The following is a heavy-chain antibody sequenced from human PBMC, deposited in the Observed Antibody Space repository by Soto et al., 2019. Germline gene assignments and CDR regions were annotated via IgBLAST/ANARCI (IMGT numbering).Heavy chain of an antibody. V-gene: IGHV3-30-3*01. CDR3: ARAGRQWLAKYYFDF. D-gene: IGHD6-19*01. J-gene: IGHJ4*02. CDR1: GFTFSAYA. CDR2: MSYDGSTK. Sequence: QLQLVESGGGVVQPGGSLRLSCAASGFTFSAYAMHWVRQAPGKGLEWVALMSYDGSTKEYADSVKGRITISRDNSKNTLSLQMSSLRNEDTALYFCARAGRQWLAKYYFDFWGQGTLVTVSS.